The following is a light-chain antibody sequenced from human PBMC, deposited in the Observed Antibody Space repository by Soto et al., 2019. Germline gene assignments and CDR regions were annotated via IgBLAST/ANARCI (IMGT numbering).Light chain of an antibody. V-gene: IGLV1-40*01. CDR3: AAWDDSMSGPV. CDR1: SSNLGAGYD. J-gene: IGLJ3*02. Sequence: QAVLTQPPSVSGAPGQRVTISCTGNSSNLGAGYDVHWYQQLPGSAPRLLIYGNRNRPSGVPERFSGSKSGTSASLAISGLRSEDEAEYHCAAWDDSMSGPVFGGGTKLTVL. CDR2: GNR.